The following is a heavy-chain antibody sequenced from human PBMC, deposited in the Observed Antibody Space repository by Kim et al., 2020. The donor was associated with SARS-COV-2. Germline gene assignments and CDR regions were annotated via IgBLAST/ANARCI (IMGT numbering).Heavy chain of an antibody. Sequence: VKGRFTISRDNSKNSLYLQMNSLRTEDTALYYCAKGIVAAGSYYYYGMDVWGQGTTVTVSS. CDR3: AKGIVAAGSYYYYGMDV. D-gene: IGHD6-13*01. V-gene: IGHV3-43*01. J-gene: IGHJ6*02.